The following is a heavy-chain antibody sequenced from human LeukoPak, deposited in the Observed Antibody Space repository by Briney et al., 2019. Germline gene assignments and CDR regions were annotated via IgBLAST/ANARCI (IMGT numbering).Heavy chain of an antibody. V-gene: IGHV3-74*01. J-gene: IGHJ4*02. Sequence: GGSLRLSCAASGFSFSSYWMHWVRQAPGKGLVWVSRINSDGSSTSHADSVKGRFTISRDNAKNTVYLQMNSLRAEDTAVYYCARHYYGDYYFDYWGQGTLVTVSS. CDR2: INSDGSST. CDR3: ARHYYGDYYFDY. CDR1: GFSFSSYW. D-gene: IGHD4-17*01.